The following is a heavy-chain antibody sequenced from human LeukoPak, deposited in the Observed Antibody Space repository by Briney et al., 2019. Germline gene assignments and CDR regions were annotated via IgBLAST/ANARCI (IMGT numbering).Heavy chain of an antibody. Sequence: GGSLRLSCVASGFAFNIYSMNWVRQAPGKGLEWVANIKQDGSEKYYVDSVKGRFTISRDNAKNSLYLQMNSLKTEDTAVYYCARGSSDPHPTFDYWGQGTLVTISS. D-gene: IGHD3-22*01. CDR1: GFAFNIYS. CDR2: IKQDGSEK. V-gene: IGHV3-7*03. J-gene: IGHJ4*02. CDR3: ARGSSDPHPTFDY.